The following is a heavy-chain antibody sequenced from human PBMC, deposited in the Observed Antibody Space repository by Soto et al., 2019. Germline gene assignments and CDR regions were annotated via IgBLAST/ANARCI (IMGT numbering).Heavy chain of an antibody. V-gene: IGHV1-18*01. CDR1: GYIFATST. CDR2: IKAYSGNT. CDR3: AIADYGDDDY. J-gene: IGHJ4*02. Sequence: QLQLVQSGPEAKKPGASVKVSCKASGYIFATSTISWLRQAPGQGPEWMGWIKAYSGNTNYAQKLQGRFTMTTDTSTSTAYMELRSLTTDDTAIYYCAIADYGDDDYWGQGTLVTVSS. D-gene: IGHD4-17*01.